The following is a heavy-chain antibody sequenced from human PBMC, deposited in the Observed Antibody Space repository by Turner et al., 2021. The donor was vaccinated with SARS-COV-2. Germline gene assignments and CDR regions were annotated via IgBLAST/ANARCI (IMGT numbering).Heavy chain of an antibody. J-gene: IGHJ6*02. CDR3: ARLMGTAIDYYGMDV. V-gene: IGHV4-39*01. CDR2: IYDSSNT. D-gene: IGHD5-18*01. Sequence: QLQLRESGPGLVKPWKTLSLTCIAPGGPISSSSSYWGWTRQPPGKGLEWIGNIYDSSNTYYNPSLKSRITIDVDTSKYQFSLTLGSVADADTAVYYCARLMGTAIDYYGMDVWGQGTTVTVSS. CDR1: GGPISSSSSY.